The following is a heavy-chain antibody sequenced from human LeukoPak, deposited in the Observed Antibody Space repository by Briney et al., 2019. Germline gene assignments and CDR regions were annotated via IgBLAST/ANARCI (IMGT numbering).Heavy chain of an antibody. D-gene: IGHD2-2*01. CDR2: ISSGGTTI. CDR1: GFTFSSYT. V-gene: IGHV3-48*02. CDR3: ARLPAISCYVGGDHGNCLDH. J-gene: IGHJ4*01. Sequence: GGSLRLSCTASGFTFSSYTMNWVRQAPGKGLEWVSYISSGGTTIRYADSVKGRFTIARDNAKNSLYLQMNSLRDDDTAVYFCARLPAISCYVGGDHGNCLDHWGHGILVTVSS.